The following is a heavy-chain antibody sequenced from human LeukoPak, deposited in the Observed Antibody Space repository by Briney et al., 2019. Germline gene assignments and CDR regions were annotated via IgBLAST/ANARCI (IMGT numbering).Heavy chain of an antibody. CDR1: GYRFTSYW. Sequence: GESLKISCKGSGYRFTSYWIGWVRQMSGKGLEWMGIIYPGDSDTRYSPSFQGQVTISADKSTSTAYLEWSSLKASDTAMYYCARWLGSSCYYWGQGTLVTVSS. D-gene: IGHD6-13*01. V-gene: IGHV5-51*01. CDR3: ARWLGSSCYY. J-gene: IGHJ4*02. CDR2: IYPGDSDT.